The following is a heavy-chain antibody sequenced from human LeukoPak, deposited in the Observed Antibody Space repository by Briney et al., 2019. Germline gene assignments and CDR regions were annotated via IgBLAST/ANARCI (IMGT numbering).Heavy chain of an antibody. Sequence: GSLRLSCAASGFTVSSSYISWVRQAPGKGLEWVSVIYNGGTTYYADSVRGRFTISRDNSKNSLYLQMNSLSAEDTAVYFCAKDPNPMTTVTTTFDYWGQGTLVTVSS. CDR1: GFTVSSSY. CDR3: AKDPNPMTTVTTTFDY. CDR2: IYNGGTT. D-gene: IGHD4-17*01. J-gene: IGHJ4*02. V-gene: IGHV3-53*01.